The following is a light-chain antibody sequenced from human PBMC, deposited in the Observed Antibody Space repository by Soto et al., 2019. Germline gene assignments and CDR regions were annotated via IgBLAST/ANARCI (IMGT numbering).Light chain of an antibody. CDR3: CSYAGSRV. Sequence: QSALTQPASVSGSPGQSITISCTGTSSDVGSYNLVSWYQQHPGKAPKLMIYEGSKRPSGVSNCFSGSKSGSTASLTISGVQPEDEADYYCCSYAGSRVFGGGTKVTVL. CDR2: EGS. V-gene: IGLV2-23*01. J-gene: IGLJ3*02. CDR1: SSDVGSYNL.